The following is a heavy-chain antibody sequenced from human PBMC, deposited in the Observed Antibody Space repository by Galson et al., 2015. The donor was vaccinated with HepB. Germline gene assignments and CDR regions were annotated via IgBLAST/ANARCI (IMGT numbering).Heavy chain of an antibody. D-gene: IGHD5-12*01. CDR1: GYTFTGYY. CDR2: INPNSGGT. J-gene: IGHJ5*02. V-gene: IGHV1-2*04. CDR3: ARAGEWGYDPGYWFDP. Sequence: SVKVSCKASGYTFTGYYMHWVRQAPGQGLEWMGWINPNSGGTNYAQKFQGWVTMTRDTSISTAYMELSRLRSDDTAVYYCARAGEWGYDPGYWFDPWGQGTLVTVSS.